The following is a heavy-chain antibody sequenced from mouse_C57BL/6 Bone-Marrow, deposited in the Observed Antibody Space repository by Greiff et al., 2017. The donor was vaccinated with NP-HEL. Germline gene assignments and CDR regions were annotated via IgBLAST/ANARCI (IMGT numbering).Heavy chain of an antibody. V-gene: IGHV5-12*01. Sequence: EVKVVESGGGLVQPGGSLKLSCAASGFTFSDYYMYWVRQTPEKRLEWVAYISNGGGSTYYPDTVKGRFTSSRDNAKNTLYLQMSRLKSEDTAMYYCARQGYYGWYFDVWGTGTTVTVSS. CDR3: ARQGYYGWYFDV. CDR1: GFTFSDYY. D-gene: IGHD1-1*01. J-gene: IGHJ1*03. CDR2: ISNGGGST.